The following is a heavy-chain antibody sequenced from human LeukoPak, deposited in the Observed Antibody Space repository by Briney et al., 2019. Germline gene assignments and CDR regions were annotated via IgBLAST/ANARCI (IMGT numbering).Heavy chain of an antibody. CDR3: ARRLDD. Sequence: SETLSLTCTVSGGSISSYYWSWIRQPPGKGLEWIGYIYASGITNYNPSLKSRVTISVDTSKNQFSLKLTSVTAADTAVYYCARRLDDWGQGTLVTVSS. CDR2: IYASGIT. V-gene: IGHV4-4*08. J-gene: IGHJ4*02. CDR1: GGSISSYY.